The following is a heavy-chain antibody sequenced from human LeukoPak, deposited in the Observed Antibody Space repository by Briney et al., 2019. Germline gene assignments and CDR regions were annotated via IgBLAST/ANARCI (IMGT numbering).Heavy chain of an antibody. Sequence: GGSLRLSCAASGFTFSSYEMNWVRQAPGKGLEWVANINLDGNEKYYVDSVRGRFTISRDSATDSLYLQMNSLGAEDTAVYYCAGGTGWLIDYWGQGTLVTVSS. V-gene: IGHV3-7*05. CDR2: INLDGNEK. CDR3: AGGTGWLIDY. CDR1: GFTFSSYE. D-gene: IGHD5-18*01. J-gene: IGHJ4*02.